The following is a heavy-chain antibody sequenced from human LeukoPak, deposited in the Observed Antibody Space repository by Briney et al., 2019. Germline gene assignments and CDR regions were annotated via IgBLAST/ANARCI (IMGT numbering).Heavy chain of an antibody. CDR3: ARDLRYSFDY. Sequence: GGSLRLSCAASGFTFSSYALSWVRQTPGKGLEWVSAISGNGGKTFYADSVKGRFTISRDNSKNTLFLQLNSLSTDDTAIYYCARDLRYSFDYWGRGTLVTASS. D-gene: IGHD1-26*01. CDR1: GFTFSSYA. V-gene: IGHV3-23*01. J-gene: IGHJ4*02. CDR2: ISGNGGKT.